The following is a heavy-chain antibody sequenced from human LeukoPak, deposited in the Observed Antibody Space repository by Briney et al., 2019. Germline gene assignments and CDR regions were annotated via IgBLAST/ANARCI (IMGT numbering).Heavy chain of an antibody. CDR2: ISGSASDT. D-gene: IGHD2-21*01. CDR3: AKDGED. J-gene: IGHJ4*02. V-gene: IGHV3-23*01. Sequence: SGGSLRLSCAASGFTFRNYAMSWVRQAPGKGLESVSTISGSASDTHYADSVKGRFTISRDNSKNTLYLHMDSLRAEDTAVYYCAKDGEDWGQGTLVTV. CDR1: GFTFRNYA.